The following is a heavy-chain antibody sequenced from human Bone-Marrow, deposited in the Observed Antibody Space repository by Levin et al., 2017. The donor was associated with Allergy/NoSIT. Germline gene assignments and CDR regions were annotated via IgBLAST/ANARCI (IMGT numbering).Heavy chain of an antibody. D-gene: IGHD3-16*01. Sequence: PGGSLRLSCKASGGTFSNYAISWVRQAPGRGLEWVGRVIPFLEAADYAQKFQGRVAILADTLTNTVYMEVSSLTSDDTAVYFCARERQLGEPFPKPFDYWGQGTLVTVSS. CDR3: ARERQLGEPFPKPFDY. J-gene: IGHJ4*02. CDR1: GGTFSNYA. V-gene: IGHV1-69*04. CDR2: VIPFLEAA.